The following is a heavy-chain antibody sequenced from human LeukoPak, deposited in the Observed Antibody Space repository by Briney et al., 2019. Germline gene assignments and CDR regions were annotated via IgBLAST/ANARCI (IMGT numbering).Heavy chain of an antibody. J-gene: IGHJ6*02. CDR1: GYTFTSYG. CDR2: FSAYNGNT. CDR3: ARDCSSTSCYSWHYYYYGMDV. Sequence: ASVKVSCKASGYTFTSYGISWVRQAPGQGLEWMGWFSAYNGNTNYAQKLQGRVTMTTDTSTSTAYMELRSLRSDDTAVYYCARDCSSTSCYSWHYYYYGMDVWGQGTTVTVSS. V-gene: IGHV1-18*01. D-gene: IGHD2-2*01.